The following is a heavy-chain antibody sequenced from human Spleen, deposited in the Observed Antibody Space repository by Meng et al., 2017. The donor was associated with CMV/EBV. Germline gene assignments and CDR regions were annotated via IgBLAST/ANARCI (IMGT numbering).Heavy chain of an antibody. CDR2: ISSSSSHI. V-gene: IGHV3-21*01. Sequence: GGSLRLSCAASGFPFSSYTMNWVRQAPGKGPEWVSSISSSSSHIYYADSVKGRFTISRDNAKKSLYLQMNSLRAEDTAVYYCARKGLIWGQGTLVTVSS. D-gene: IGHD3-16*01. CDR3: ARKGLI. CDR1: GFPFSSYT. J-gene: IGHJ4*02.